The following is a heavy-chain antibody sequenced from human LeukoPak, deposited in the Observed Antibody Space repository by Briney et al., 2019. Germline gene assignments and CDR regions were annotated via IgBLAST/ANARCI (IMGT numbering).Heavy chain of an antibody. CDR1: GYIFINHG. Sequence: GASVTVSFKASGYIFINHGISWVRQAPGQGLEWMGWISAYNGRTEFAPKFQDRVTMSTDTSTTTAYMELRSLTSDDTAVYYCGRWAPNPNDSWGQGTLVTVSS. CDR3: GRWAPNPNDS. CDR2: ISAYNGRT. V-gene: IGHV1-18*01. J-gene: IGHJ5*01.